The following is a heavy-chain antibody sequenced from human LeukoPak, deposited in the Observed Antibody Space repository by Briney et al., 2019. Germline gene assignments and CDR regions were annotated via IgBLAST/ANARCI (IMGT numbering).Heavy chain of an antibody. Sequence: ASVKVSCKASGGTFSSYAISWVRQAPGQGLEWMGGIIPIFGTANYAQKFQGRVTITADESTSTAYMELRSLGSDDTAVYYCARDTVGATRAVDYWGQGTLVTVSS. CDR2: IIPIFGTA. CDR1: GGTFSSYA. V-gene: IGHV1-69*13. CDR3: ARDTVGATRAVDY. J-gene: IGHJ4*02. D-gene: IGHD1-26*01.